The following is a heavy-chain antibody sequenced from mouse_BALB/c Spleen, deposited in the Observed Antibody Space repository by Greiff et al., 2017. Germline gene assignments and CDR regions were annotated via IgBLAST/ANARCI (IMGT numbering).Heavy chain of an antibody. CDR2: INSNGGST. CDR3: SRTGTYYFDY. D-gene: IGHD4-1*01. CDR1: GFTFSSYG. Sequence: EVQVVESGGGLVQPGGSLKLSCAASGFTFSSYGMSWVRQTPDKRLELVATINSNGGSTYYPDSVKGRFTISRDNAKNTLYLQMSSLKSEDTAMYYCSRTGTYYFDYWGQGTTLTVSS. J-gene: IGHJ2*01. V-gene: IGHV5-6-3*01.